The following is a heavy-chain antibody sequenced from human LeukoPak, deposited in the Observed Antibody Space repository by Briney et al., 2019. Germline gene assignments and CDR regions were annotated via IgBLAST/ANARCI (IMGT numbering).Heavy chain of an antibody. Sequence: GGSLRLSCAASGITLSSYAMSWVRQAPGKGLEWVSGLSGSGASTYYADSVKGRFTISRDNSKNTLYLQMNSLRAEDTALYYCAKLYYDYVWGSYRYYFFDDWGQGTLVTVSS. D-gene: IGHD3-16*02. CDR2: LSGSGAST. CDR3: AKLYYDYVWGSYRYYFFDD. CDR1: GITLSSYA. J-gene: IGHJ4*02. V-gene: IGHV3-23*01.